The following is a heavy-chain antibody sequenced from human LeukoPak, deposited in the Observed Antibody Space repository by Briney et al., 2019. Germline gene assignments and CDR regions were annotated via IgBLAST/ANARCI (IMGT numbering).Heavy chain of an antibody. CDR3: GRDFGLIGTKRSFDI. Sequence: PGRSLRLSCAASGFTFSSYDMHWVRQAPGKGLEWVAVIWYDGGNKYFADSVKGRFTISRDNAKKSLYLQMNSLRAEDTAVYYCGRDFGLIGTKRSFDIWGQGTMVTVSS. CDR1: GFTFSSYD. J-gene: IGHJ3*02. D-gene: IGHD1-7*01. V-gene: IGHV3-33*01. CDR2: IWYDGGNK.